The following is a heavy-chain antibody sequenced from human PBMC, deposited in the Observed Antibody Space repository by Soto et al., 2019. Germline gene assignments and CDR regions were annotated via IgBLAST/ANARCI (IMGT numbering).Heavy chain of an antibody. CDR2: VYWDDSK. V-gene: IGHV2-5*02. D-gene: IGHD2-2*01. CDR1: GFSLSTRDVG. J-gene: IGHJ4*02. CDR3: EHCRGGVASF. Sequence: QITLNESGPTLVKPTQTLTLTCTFSGFSLSTRDVGVGWIRQPPGEALEWLGVVYWDDSKTYSPSLESRLTITKDTSKNQVVLRMTKMDPVDTATYYCEHCRGGVASFWGQGTLVTVSS.